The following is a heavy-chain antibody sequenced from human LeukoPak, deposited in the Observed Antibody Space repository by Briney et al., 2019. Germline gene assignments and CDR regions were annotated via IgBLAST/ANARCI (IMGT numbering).Heavy chain of an antibody. CDR2: INHSGST. CDR1: GGSLSGYY. CDR3: ARGTRGVIITVPFDY. J-gene: IGHJ4*02. V-gene: IGHV4-34*01. D-gene: IGHD3-10*01. Sequence: PSETLSLTCAVYGGSLSGYYWSWIRQPPGKGLEWIGEINHSGSTNYNPSLKSRVTISVDTSKNQFSLKLSSVTAADTAVYYCARGTRGVIITVPFDYWGQGTLVTVSS.